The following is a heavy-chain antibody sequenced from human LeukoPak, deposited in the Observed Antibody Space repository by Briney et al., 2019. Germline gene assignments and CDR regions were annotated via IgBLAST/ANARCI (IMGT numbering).Heavy chain of an antibody. J-gene: IGHJ3*02. D-gene: IGHD1-1*01. Sequence: GGSLRLSCAASGFTFSNYAMHWVRQAPGKGLEWVAVISFDATKEYFAKSVKGRFTISRDNSKATLYLQMHRRRIEDTALYFCARFKVGTNTTQKNAFDIWGRGTVVAVSS. V-gene: IGHV3-30*01. CDR3: ARFKVGTNTTQKNAFDI. CDR1: GFTFSNYA. CDR2: ISFDATKE.